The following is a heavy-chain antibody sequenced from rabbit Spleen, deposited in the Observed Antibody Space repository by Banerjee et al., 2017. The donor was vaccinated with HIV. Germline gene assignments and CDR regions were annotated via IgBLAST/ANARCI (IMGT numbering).Heavy chain of an antibody. CDR1: RFDFSNYG. Sequence: QEQLVESGGGLVQPGGSLKLSCKASRFDFSNYGMSWVRQTPGKGLEWIACVYTGSTGTTYYASWAKGRFTISRTSSTTATLQMTSLTAADTATYFCARLFAYAGYAGFGYATLDYFNLWGPGTLVTVS. D-gene: IGHD6-1*01. V-gene: IGHV1S45*01. CDR3: ARLFAYAGYAGFGYATLDYFNL. J-gene: IGHJ4*01. CDR2: VYTGSTGTT.